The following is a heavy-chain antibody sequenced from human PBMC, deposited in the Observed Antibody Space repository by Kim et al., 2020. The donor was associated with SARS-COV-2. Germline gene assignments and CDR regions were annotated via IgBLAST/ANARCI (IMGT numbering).Heavy chain of an antibody. CDR3: ARVVSGTWWSDP. D-gene: IGHD2-15*01. CDR2: IFSSGSRT. J-gene: IGHJ5*02. V-gene: IGHV3-23*05. Sequence: GGSLRLSCAASGFTFSGSAMSWVRQAPGKGLEWVSSIFSSGSRTFYADSVKGRFTISRDNAQNTLYLQMDSLRAEDTARYFCARVVSGTWWSDPWGQGALVTVSS. CDR1: GFTFSGSA.